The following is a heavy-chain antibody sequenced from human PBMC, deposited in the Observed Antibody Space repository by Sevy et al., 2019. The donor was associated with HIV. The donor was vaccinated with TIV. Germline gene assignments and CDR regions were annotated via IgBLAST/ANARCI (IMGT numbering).Heavy chain of an antibody. Sequence: GGCLRLSCAASGFTFSTYGMHWVRQAPGKGLEWVAVIWFDGSNTYYADSVKGRFTISRDIAKNTLHLQMNSLRVEDTAVYYSARRLEFYDDGDYGPAFMPDYWGQGTLVTVSS. CDR2: IWFDGSNT. J-gene: IGHJ4*02. CDR1: GFTFSTYG. CDR3: ARRLEFYDDGDYGPAFMPDY. D-gene: IGHD4-17*01. V-gene: IGHV3-33*01.